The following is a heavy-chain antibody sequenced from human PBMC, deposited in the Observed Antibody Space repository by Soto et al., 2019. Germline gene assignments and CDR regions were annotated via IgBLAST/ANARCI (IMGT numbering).Heavy chain of an antibody. V-gene: IGHV3-30-3*01. CDR2: ISYDGSNK. D-gene: IGHD2-2*01. J-gene: IGHJ5*02. CDR3: ASGSIRSQLLRGWFDP. Sequence: QVQLVESGGGVVQPGRSLRLSCAASGFTFSSYAMHWVRQAPGKGLEWVAVISYDGSNKYYADSVKGRFTISRDNSKNTLYRQMNRLRAEDRAVYYCASGSIRSQLLRGWFDPWGQGTLVTVSS. CDR1: GFTFSSYA.